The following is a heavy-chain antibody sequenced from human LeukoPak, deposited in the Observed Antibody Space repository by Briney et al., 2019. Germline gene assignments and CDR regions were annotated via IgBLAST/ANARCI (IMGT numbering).Heavy chain of an antibody. D-gene: IGHD2-15*01. J-gene: IGHJ4*02. CDR1: GFTFSSYG. V-gene: IGHV3-30*18. CDR3: AKDSHLLSWTFDY. Sequence: GGSLRLSCAASGFTFSSYGMHWVRQAPRKGLEWVAVISYDGSNKYYADSVKGRFTISRDNSKNTLYLQMNSLRAEDTAVYYCAKDSHLLSWTFDYWGQGTLVTVSS. CDR2: ISYDGSNK.